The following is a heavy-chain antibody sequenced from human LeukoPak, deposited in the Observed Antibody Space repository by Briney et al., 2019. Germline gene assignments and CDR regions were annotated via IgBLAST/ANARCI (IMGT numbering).Heavy chain of an antibody. CDR3: ASEDDSSGSYVEH. D-gene: IGHD3-22*01. J-gene: IGHJ4*02. CDR2: INHSGST. V-gene: IGHV4-34*01. Sequence: NPSETLSLTCAVYGGSFSSYYWTWIRQPPGKGLEWIGEINHSGSTDYNPSLKSRVTISVDTSKNQFSLNLSSVTAADTAVYYCASEDDSSGSYVEHWGQGTLVTVSS. CDR1: GGSFSSYY.